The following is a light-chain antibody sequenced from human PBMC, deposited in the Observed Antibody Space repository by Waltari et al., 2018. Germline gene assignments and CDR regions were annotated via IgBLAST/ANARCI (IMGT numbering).Light chain of an antibody. Sequence: CRACQRISNYLAWYQKKPGTASQSRIYAANTVQTGVPTSISGSGSGTYFTITISSVQPADFATYDCQRLKSDLWTFGQGTKVEIK. J-gene: IGKJ1*01. CDR2: AAN. CDR3: QRLKSDLWT. V-gene: IGKV1-9*01. CDR1: QRISNY.